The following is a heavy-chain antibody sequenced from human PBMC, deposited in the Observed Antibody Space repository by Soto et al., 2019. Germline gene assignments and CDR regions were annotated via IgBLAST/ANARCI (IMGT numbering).Heavy chain of an antibody. J-gene: IGHJ4*02. CDR3: ARNFLGELWLAVYFDY. V-gene: IGHV1-18*01. D-gene: IGHD3-16*02. CDR2: ISAYNGNT. Sequence: GASVKVSCKASGYTFNSFVITWVRQAPGQGLEWMGWISAYNGNTNYAQKFQDRVTMTTDTSTSTAYMELSSLRSEDTAVYYCARNFLGELWLAVYFDYGGRGTLVPFSS. CDR1: GYTFNSFV.